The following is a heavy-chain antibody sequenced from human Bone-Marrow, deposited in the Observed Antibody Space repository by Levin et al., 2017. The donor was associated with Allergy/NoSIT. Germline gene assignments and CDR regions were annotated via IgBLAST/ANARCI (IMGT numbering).Heavy chain of an antibody. Sequence: PGGSLRLSCAASGFTFGQYGMHWVRQAPGKGLEWVAVISSDGSNEAYADSVKGRFTISRDNSKNTLYLQMNSLRAEDTAVFYCAKDASAFSDYVFDYWGQGTVVTVSS. CDR2: ISSDGSNE. V-gene: IGHV3-30*18. CDR1: GFTFGQYG. D-gene: IGHD4-17*01. J-gene: IGHJ4*02. CDR3: AKDASAFSDYVFDY.